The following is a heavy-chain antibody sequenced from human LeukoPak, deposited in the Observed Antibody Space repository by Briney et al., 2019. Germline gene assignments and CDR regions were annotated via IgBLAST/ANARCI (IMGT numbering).Heavy chain of an antibody. CDR1: GGSISSSSYY. CDR3: ARRYGGFDWFDP. Sequence: SETLSLTCSVSGGSISSSSYYWGWIRQPPGKGLEWIGSINYSGTTYYNSSLRSRVTISVDTSKDQSSLKLSSVTAADTALYYCARRYGGFDWFDPWGQGTLVTVSS. J-gene: IGHJ5*02. D-gene: IGHD5-12*01. CDR2: INYSGTT. V-gene: IGHV4-39*07.